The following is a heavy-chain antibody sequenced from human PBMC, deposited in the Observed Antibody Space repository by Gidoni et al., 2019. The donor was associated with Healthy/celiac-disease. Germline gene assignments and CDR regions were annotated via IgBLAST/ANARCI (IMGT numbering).Heavy chain of an antibody. D-gene: IGHD1-26*01. V-gene: IGHV4-39*01. J-gene: IGHJ3*02. CDR1: GGSISSSSYY. CDR3: ARRGVGAAQRAFDI. Sequence: QLQLQESGPGLVKPSETLSLTCTVSGGSISSSSYYWGWIRQPPGKGLEWIGSIYYSGSTYYNPSLKSRVTISVDTSKNQFSLKLSSVTAADTAVYYCARRGVGAAQRAFDIWGQGTMVTVSS. CDR2: IYYSGST.